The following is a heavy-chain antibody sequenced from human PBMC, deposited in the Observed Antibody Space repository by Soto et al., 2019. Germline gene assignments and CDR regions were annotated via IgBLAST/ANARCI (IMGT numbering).Heavy chain of an antibody. Sequence: ASVKVSCKVSGYPLTELSMHWVRQAPGKGLEWMGGFDPEDGETIYAQKFQGRVTMTEDTSTDTAYMELSSLRSEDTAVYYCATGGYSSLLYGMDVWGQGTTVTVSS. CDR3: ATGGYSSLLYGMDV. V-gene: IGHV1-24*01. CDR2: FDPEDGET. J-gene: IGHJ6*02. CDR1: GYPLTELS. D-gene: IGHD5-18*01.